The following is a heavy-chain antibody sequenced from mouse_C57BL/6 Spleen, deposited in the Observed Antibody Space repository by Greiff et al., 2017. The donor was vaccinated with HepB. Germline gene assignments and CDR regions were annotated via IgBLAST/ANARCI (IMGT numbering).Heavy chain of an antibody. D-gene: IGHD1-1*01. CDR2: IYPGDGDT. Sequence: QVHVKQSGPELVKPGASVKISCKASGYAFSSSWMNWVKQRPGKGLEWIGRIYPGDGDTNYNGKFKGKATLTADKSSSTAYMQLSSLTSEDSAVYFCAREGITPFAYWGQGTLVTVSA. V-gene: IGHV1-82*01. CDR1: GYAFSSSW. CDR3: AREGITPFAY. J-gene: IGHJ3*01.